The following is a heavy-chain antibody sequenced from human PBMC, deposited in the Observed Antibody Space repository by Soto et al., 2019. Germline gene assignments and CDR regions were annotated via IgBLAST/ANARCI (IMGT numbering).Heavy chain of an antibody. CDR2: ISNNGDSE. CDR1: GFTFSNYA. J-gene: IGHJ4*02. CDR3: ARGGPYRTGYSCFNFDY. V-gene: IGHV3-30-3*01. D-gene: IGHD2-15*01. Sequence: QVQVVESGGGVVQPGRSLRLSCAASGFTFSNYAVHWVRRAPVKGLEWVALISNNGDSEHYADSVKGRFSISRDNSKNTVYLQMNRLRTDDTAVYYCARGGPYRTGYSCFNFDYWGQGTLVTVSS.